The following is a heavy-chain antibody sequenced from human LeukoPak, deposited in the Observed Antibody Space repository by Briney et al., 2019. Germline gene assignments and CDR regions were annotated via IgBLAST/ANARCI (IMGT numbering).Heavy chain of an antibody. CDR2: ISNSGGST. V-gene: IGHV3-23*01. CDR1: GFTFITYA. CDR3: ARWVTTIDY. D-gene: IGHD4-17*01. Sequence: GGSLRLSCAASGFTFITYAMTWVRQAPGKGLEWVSAISNSGGSTYYADSVKGRFTISRDNAKNSLYLQMNSLRAEDTAVYYCARWVTTIDYWGQGTLVTVSS. J-gene: IGHJ4*02.